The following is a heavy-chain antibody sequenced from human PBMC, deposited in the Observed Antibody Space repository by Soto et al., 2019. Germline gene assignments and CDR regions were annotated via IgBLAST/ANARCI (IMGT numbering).Heavy chain of an antibody. CDR1: GYTFTSYA. J-gene: IGHJ4*02. CDR3: ARGEGSGYEPFDY. CDR2: INAGNGNT. D-gene: IGHD5-12*01. V-gene: IGHV1-3*01. Sequence: QVQLVQSGAEVKKPGASVKVSCKASGYTFTSYAMHWVRQAPGQRLEWMGWINAGNGNTKYSQKFQGRVTITRDTSASTAYVELSSLRSEDTAVYYCARGEGSGYEPFDYWGQGTLVTVSS.